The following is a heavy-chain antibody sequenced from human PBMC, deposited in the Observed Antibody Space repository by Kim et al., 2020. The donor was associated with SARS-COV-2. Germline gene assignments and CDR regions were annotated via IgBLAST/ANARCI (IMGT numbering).Heavy chain of an antibody. Sequence: SETLSLTCTVSGGSISSYYWSWIRQPRGKGLEWIGYIYYSGSTNYNPSLTSRVTISVDTSKNQFSLKLSSVTAADTAVYYCARDPYGMDVWGQGTTVTVSS. V-gene: IGHV4-59*13. CDR2: IYYSGST. J-gene: IGHJ6*02. CDR1: GGSISSYY. CDR3: ARDPYGMDV.